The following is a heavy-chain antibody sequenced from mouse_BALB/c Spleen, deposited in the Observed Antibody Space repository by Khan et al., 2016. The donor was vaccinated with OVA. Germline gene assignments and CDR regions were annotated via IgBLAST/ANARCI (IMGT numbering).Heavy chain of an antibody. CDR2: IYPGGYFT. Sequence: VQLQQSGGEVVRTGTSVKISCKASGYTFTNYWLGWVRQRPGHGLEWIGDIYPGGYFTNYNEKFKDKATLTVDTSSTTANMQLSSLTSEDSAVYFCARWATWYFDVWGAGTTVTVSS. CDR3: ARWATWYFDV. V-gene: IGHV1-63*02. CDR1: GYTFTNYW. D-gene: IGHD3-1*01. J-gene: IGHJ1*01.